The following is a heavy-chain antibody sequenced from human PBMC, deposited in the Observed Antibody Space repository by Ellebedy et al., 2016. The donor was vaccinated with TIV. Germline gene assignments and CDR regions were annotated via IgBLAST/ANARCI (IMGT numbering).Heavy chain of an antibody. Sequence: PGGSLRLSCAASGFTFGTFGIHLVRQAPGKGLEWVAVIWSDGNNKYYADFVKGRFTISRDNSKNTSYLQMNSLRAEDTAVYYCARVHCGSVSCYGWDLDYWGQGTLVTVSS. V-gene: IGHV3-33*08. CDR2: IWSDGNNK. CDR3: ARVHCGSVSCYGWDLDY. J-gene: IGHJ4*02. D-gene: IGHD5-18*01. CDR1: GFTFGTFG.